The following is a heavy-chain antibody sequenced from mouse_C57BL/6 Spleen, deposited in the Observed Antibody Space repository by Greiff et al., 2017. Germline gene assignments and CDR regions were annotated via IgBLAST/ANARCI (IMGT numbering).Heavy chain of an antibody. Sequence: QVQLQQSGPELVKPGASVKISCKASGYAFSSSWMNWVKQRPGKGLEWIGRIYPGDGDTNYNGKFKGKATLTADKSSSTAYMQLSSLTSEDSAVYFCARTGELGQDYWGQGTTLTVSS. J-gene: IGHJ2*01. CDR1: GYAFSSSW. CDR3: ARTGELGQDY. D-gene: IGHD4-1*01. CDR2: IYPGDGDT. V-gene: IGHV1-82*01.